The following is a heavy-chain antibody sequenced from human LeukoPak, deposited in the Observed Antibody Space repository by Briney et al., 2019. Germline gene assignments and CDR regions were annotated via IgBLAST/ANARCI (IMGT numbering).Heavy chain of an antibody. CDR1: SASITSSPYF. CDR2: ISYSGTT. V-gene: IGHV4-39*07. CDR3: ARDLGGTTYYHYMDV. Sequence: SETLSLTCTVSSASITSSPYFWGWIRQSPGKGLEWIGSISYSGTTYYNPSLKSRVTISVDTSKNQFSLKLSSVTAADTAVYYCARDLGGTTYYHYMDVWGKGTTVTISS. J-gene: IGHJ6*03. D-gene: IGHD4-11*01.